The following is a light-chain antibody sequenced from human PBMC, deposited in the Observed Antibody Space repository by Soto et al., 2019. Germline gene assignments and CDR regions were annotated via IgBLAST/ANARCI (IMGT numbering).Light chain of an antibody. J-gene: IGKJ3*01. CDR2: GPS. CDR3: QQYGSSLFT. Sequence: EMVLTQSPGTLSLSPGERATLSCRASQSVSSSYLAWYQQKPGQAPSLLIYGPSSRATGIPDRFSGSGPVSGFTLTISRLEPEDFAVYYCQQYGSSLFTFGPGTKVDIK. CDR1: QSVSSSY. V-gene: IGKV3-20*01.